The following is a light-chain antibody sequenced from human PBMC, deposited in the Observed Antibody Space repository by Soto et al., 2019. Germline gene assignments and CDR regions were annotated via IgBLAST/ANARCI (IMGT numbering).Light chain of an antibody. J-gene: IGLJ1*01. V-gene: IGLV2-8*01. Sequence: QSALTQPPSASGSPGQSVTISCTGTSSDFVTYDTVSWYQQHPGKAPKLIIYAVDKRPSGVPGRFSGSRSGNTASLTVSGLQAEDEADYFCSSYDGSNKSWDFGTGTKVTVL. CDR2: AVD. CDR3: SSYDGSNKSWD. CDR1: SSDFVTYDT.